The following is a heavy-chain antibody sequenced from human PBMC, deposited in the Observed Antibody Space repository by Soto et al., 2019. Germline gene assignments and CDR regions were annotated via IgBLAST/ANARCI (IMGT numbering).Heavy chain of an antibody. Sequence: GSLRLSCAASGFTFSDHYMDWVRQAPGKGLEWVGRTRNKANSYTTEYAASVKGRFTISRDDSKNSLYLQMNSLKTEDTAVYYCASHHYYGSGSYYNTFDYWGQGTLVTVSS. J-gene: IGHJ4*02. D-gene: IGHD3-10*01. CDR1: GFTFSDHY. CDR2: TRNKANSYTT. V-gene: IGHV3-72*01. CDR3: ASHHYYGSGSYYNTFDY.